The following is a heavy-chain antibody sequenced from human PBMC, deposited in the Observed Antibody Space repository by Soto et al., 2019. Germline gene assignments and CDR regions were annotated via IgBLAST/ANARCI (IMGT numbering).Heavy chain of an antibody. Sequence: PVGSLRLSCTFSGCSFFSYAMSWVRQAPGKGLEWISTISGSGCHTYYADSVEGPLVASRDNGKNTVYLHMSSLTGEDTAVYFCAKIEMGCFDHWGQGTQVTVSS. J-gene: IGHJ5*02. CDR3: AKIEMGCFDH. CDR1: GCSFFSYA. D-gene: IGHD2-8*01. V-gene: IGHV3-23*01. CDR2: ISGSGCHT.